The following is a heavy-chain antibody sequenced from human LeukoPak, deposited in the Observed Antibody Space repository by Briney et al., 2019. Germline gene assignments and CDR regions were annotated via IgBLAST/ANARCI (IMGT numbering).Heavy chain of an antibody. CDR1: GYTFSDYN. CDR3: ACASGTYYNGNYFDY. CDR2: INANSGGT. V-gene: IGHV1-2*02. Sequence: ASVKVSCKAPGYTFSDYNMHWVRQAPGQGPEWMGWINANSGGTNYAQKFQGRVTMTRDASISTAYMELSRLSSDDTAVYYCACASGTYYNGNYFDYWGQGTLVTVSS. D-gene: IGHD3-10*01. J-gene: IGHJ4*02.